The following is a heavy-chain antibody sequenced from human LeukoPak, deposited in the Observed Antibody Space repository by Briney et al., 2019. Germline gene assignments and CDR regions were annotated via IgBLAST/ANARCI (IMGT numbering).Heavy chain of an antibody. J-gene: IGHJ4*02. D-gene: IGHD2-15*01. Sequence: GGSLRLSCAASGFTFSSYRMSWVRQAPGKGLEWVANIKQDGSEKYYVDSVKGRFTISRDNAKNSLYLQMNSLRAEDTAVYYCARTPIEYCSGGSCYVYWGQGTLVTVSS. CDR1: GFTFSSYR. V-gene: IGHV3-7*01. CDR3: ARTPIEYCSGGSCYVY. CDR2: IKQDGSEK.